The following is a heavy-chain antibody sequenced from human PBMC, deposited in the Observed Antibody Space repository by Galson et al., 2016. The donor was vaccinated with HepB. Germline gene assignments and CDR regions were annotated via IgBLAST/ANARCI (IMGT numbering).Heavy chain of an antibody. CDR3: SRGRQRRTRGSWGSYDS. CDR1: GYSFTNYW. CDR2: IYPAGSDT. V-gene: IGHV5-51*01. J-gene: IGHJ4*02. D-gene: IGHD6-13*01. Sequence: QSGAEVKKPGESLKISCKASGYSFTNYWIGWVRQMPGKGLEWMGIIYPAGSDTKYSSSFKGQVTISADKSINTTYLQWSSLQASDTAIYFCSRGRQRRTRGSWGSYDSWGQGMLVTVSS.